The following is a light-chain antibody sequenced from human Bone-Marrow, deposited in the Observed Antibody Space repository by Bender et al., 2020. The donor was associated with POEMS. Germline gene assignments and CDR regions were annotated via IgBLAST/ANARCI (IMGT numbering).Light chain of an antibody. V-gene: IGLV2-23*02. J-gene: IGLJ2*01. Sequence: QSALTQPASVSGSPGQSITISCTGTNSDVATYNLVSWYQQHPGKAPKLMIYEVTKRPSGVSNRFSGSKSGNTASLTISGLQAEDEADYYCCSYAGSSTLIFGGGTKLTVL. CDR3: CSYAGSSTLI. CDR1: NSDVATYNL. CDR2: EVT.